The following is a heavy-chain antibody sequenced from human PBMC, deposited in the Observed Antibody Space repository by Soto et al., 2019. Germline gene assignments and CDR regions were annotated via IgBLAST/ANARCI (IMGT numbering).Heavy chain of an antibody. Sequence: GQSLKISCKGSGYSFAGYWITWVRQKPGKGLEWMGRIDPSDSQTYYSPSFRGHVTISVTKSITTVFLQWSSLRASDTAMYYCARQIYDSDTGPNFQYYFDSWGQGTPVTVGS. V-gene: IGHV5-10-1*01. J-gene: IGHJ4*02. CDR1: GYSFAGYW. CDR3: ARQIYDSDTGPNFQYYFDS. D-gene: IGHD3-22*01. CDR2: IDPSDSQT.